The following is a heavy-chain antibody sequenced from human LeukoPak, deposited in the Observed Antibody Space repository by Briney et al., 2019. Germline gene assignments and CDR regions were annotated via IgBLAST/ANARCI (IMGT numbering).Heavy chain of an antibody. CDR1: GFTFSSYW. Sequence: PGGSLRLSCAASGFTFSSYWMSWVRQAPGKGLEWVANIKQDGSEKYHVDSVKGRFTISRDNAKNSLYLQMNSLRAEDTAVYYCARETYYDFWSGSDAFDIWGQGTMVTVSS. D-gene: IGHD3-3*01. J-gene: IGHJ3*02. CDR3: ARETYYDFWSGSDAFDI. CDR2: IKQDGSEK. V-gene: IGHV3-7*01.